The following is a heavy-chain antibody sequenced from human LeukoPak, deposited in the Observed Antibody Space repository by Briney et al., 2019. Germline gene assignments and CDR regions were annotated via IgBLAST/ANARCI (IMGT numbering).Heavy chain of an antibody. CDR2: VSHSGST. V-gene: IGHV4-59*12. J-gene: IGHJ5*02. Sequence: SETLSLTCTVSGGSINSYYWSWIRHSPGKGLEWIGYVSHSGSTNYNPSLKSRVTISVDTSKNQFSLKLSSVTAADTAVYYCARAAIFGVVMGGWFDPWGQGTLVTVSS. D-gene: IGHD3-3*01. CDR1: GGSINSYY. CDR3: ARAAIFGVVMGGWFDP.